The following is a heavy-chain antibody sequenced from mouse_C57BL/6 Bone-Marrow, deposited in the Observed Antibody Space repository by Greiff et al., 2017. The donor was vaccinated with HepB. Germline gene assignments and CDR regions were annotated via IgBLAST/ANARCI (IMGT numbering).Heavy chain of an antibody. Sequence: VHLVESGAELARPGASVKLSCKASGYTFTSYGISWVKQRTGQGLEWIGEIYPRSGNTYYNEKFKGKATLTADKSSSTAYMELRSLTSEDSAVYFCARRVLYYGSSYSYWYFDVWGTGTTVTVSS. CDR2: IYPRSGNT. J-gene: IGHJ1*03. V-gene: IGHV1-81*01. CDR3: ARRVLYYGSSYSYWYFDV. D-gene: IGHD1-1*01. CDR1: GYTFTSYG.